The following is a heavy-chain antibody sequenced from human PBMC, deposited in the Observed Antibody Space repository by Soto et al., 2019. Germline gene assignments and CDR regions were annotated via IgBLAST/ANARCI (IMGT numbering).Heavy chain of an antibody. J-gene: IGHJ4*02. D-gene: IGHD3-22*01. CDR3: ARHRFNYYDNTVYYYFDY. Sequence: QVQLVQSGAEVKKPGASVKVSCKASGYTFTSYGISLVRQAPGQGPEWMGWISGHNGNTNHPQSLQGRVTMTTDTSRNTAYMELRSLGSDDTAVYYCARHRFNYYDNTVYYYFDYWGQGTLVTVSS. V-gene: IGHV1-18*04. CDR1: GYTFTSYG. CDR2: ISGHNGNT.